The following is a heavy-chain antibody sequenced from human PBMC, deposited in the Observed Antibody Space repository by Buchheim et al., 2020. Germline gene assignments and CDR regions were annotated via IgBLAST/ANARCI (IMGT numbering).Heavy chain of an antibody. V-gene: IGHV3-30-3*01. CDR3: ARDGAVWGELLLSSLDY. Sequence: QVQLVESGGGVVQPGRSLRLSCAASGFTFSSYAMHWVRQAPGKGLEWVAVISYDGSNKYYADSVKGRFTISRDNSKNTLYLQMNSLRAEDTAVYYCARDGAVWGELLLSSLDYWGQGTL. D-gene: IGHD1-26*01. J-gene: IGHJ4*02. CDR1: GFTFSSYA. CDR2: ISYDGSNK.